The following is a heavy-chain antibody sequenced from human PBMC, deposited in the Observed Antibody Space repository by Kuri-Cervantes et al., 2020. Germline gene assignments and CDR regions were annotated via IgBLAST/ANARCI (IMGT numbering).Heavy chain of an antibody. CDR3: ARDPHSSGWYFSHDY. D-gene: IGHD6-19*01. Sequence: SVKVSCKASGGTFSSYTISWVRQAPGQGLEWMGRIIPILGIANYAQKFQGRVTITADKSTSTAYMELSSLRSEDTAVYYCARDPHSSGWYFSHDYWGQGTLVTVS. J-gene: IGHJ4*02. V-gene: IGHV1-69*04. CDR1: GGTFSSYT. CDR2: IIPILGIA.